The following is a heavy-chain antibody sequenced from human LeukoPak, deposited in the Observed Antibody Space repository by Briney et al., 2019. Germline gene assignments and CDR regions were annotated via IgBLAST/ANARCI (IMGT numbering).Heavy chain of an antibody. CDR3: AKDMALVEVTDNGMDV. V-gene: IGHV3-30*18. D-gene: IGHD2-21*02. J-gene: IGHJ6*02. CDR2: ISYDGSNK. CDR1: GVIFSSYG. Sequence: GGSLRLSCAASGVIFSSYGMHWVRQAPGKGLEWVAVISYDGSNKYYADSVKGRFTISRDNSKNTLYLQMNSLRAEDTGVYYCAKDMALVEVTDNGMDVWGQGTMVTVSS.